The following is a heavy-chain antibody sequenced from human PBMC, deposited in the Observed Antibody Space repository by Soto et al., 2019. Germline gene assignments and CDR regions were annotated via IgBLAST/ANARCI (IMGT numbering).Heavy chain of an antibody. CDR2: ISGSGGST. Sequence: GGSLRLACAASGFTFSSYAMSWVRQAPGKGLEWVSAISGSGGSTYYADSVKGRFTISRDNSKNTLYLQMNSLRAEDTAVYYCAKITGDFVHYYYGMDVWGQGTTVTVSS. CDR3: AKITGDFVHYYYGMDV. D-gene: IGHD4-17*01. V-gene: IGHV3-23*01. CDR1: GFTFSSYA. J-gene: IGHJ6*02.